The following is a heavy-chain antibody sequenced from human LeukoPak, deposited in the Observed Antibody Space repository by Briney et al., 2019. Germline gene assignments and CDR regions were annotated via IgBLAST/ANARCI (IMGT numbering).Heavy chain of an antibody. J-gene: IGHJ4*02. D-gene: IGHD3-10*01. CDR3: ASYGPGSDY. CDR1: GGSISSGGYS. Sequence: SETLSLTCAVSGGSISSGGYSWSWIRQPPGKGLEWIGYIYHSGSTYYNPSLKSRVTMSVDRSKNQFSLRLSSVTAADTAVYYCASYGPGSDYWGQGTLVTVSS. V-gene: IGHV4-30-2*01. CDR2: IYHSGST.